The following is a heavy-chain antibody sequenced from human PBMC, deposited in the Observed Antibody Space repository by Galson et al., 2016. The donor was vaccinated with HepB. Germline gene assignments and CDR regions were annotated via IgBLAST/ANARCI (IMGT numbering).Heavy chain of an antibody. CDR3: ARGGGPLGTAMVVDHFDY. V-gene: IGHV6-1*01. Sequence: CAISGDSVSSNVATWHWIRQSPSRGLEWLGRTYYRSEWYNDYAVSVKSRITINPDTSKNQFSLHLNSVTPEDTAVYYCARGGGPLGTAMVVDHFDYWGQGTLVSVSS. CDR2: TYYRSEWYN. D-gene: IGHD5-18*01. J-gene: IGHJ4*02. CDR1: GDSVSSNVAT.